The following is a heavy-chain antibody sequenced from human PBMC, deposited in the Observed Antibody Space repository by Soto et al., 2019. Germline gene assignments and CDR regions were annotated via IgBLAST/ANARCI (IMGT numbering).Heavy chain of an antibody. CDR2: ISSSSSTI. J-gene: IGHJ5*02. D-gene: IGHD6-13*01. Sequence: EVQLVESGGGLVQPGGSLRLSCAASGFTFSSYSMNWVRQAPGKGLEWVSYISSSSSTIYYADSVKGRFTISRDNAKNSLYLQMNSLRDEDTAVYYCARDQDAAAGPPPNWFDPWGQGTLVTVSS. V-gene: IGHV3-48*02. CDR3: ARDQDAAAGPPPNWFDP. CDR1: GFTFSSYS.